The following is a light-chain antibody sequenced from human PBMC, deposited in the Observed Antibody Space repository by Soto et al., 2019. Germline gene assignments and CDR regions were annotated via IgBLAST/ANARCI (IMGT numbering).Light chain of an antibody. Sequence: QSVLTQPPSASGTPGQRVIISCSGSSSNIGSNHVYWYQQFPGTAPRLLIYSSNQRPSGVPDRFSGSKSGTSASLAISGLRSDDEADYYCAAWDDSLSGFYVFGTGTKVTVL. CDR2: SSN. J-gene: IGLJ1*01. CDR1: SSNIGSNH. CDR3: AAWDDSLSGFYV. V-gene: IGLV1-47*02.